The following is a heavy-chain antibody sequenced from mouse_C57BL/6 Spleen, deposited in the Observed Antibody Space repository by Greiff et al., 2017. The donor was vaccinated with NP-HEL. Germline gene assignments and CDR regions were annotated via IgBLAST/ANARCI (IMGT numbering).Heavy chain of an antibody. CDR3: ARSDGYPLDY. V-gene: IGHV3-6*01. J-gene: IGHJ2*01. CDR1: GYSITSGYY. D-gene: IGHD2-3*01. Sequence: EVQLQESGPGLVKPSQSLSLTCSVTGYSITSGYYWNWIRQFPGNKLEWMGYISYDGSNNYNPSLKNRISITRDTSKNQLFLKLNSVTTEDTATYYCARSDGYPLDYWGQGTTLTVSS. CDR2: ISYDGSN.